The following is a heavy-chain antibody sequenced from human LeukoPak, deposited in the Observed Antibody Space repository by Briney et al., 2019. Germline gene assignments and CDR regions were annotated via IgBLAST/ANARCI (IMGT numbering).Heavy chain of an antibody. CDR2: INADTGNT. J-gene: IGHJ4*02. D-gene: IGHD3-10*01. Sequence: ASVKVSCKASGYIFTNYAIHWVRQAPGQRLEWMGWINADTGNTKYSRKVQGRVTITRDTSASTAYMELSSLRSEDTAVYYCARGGSGGTVGYFDYWDQGTLVTVSS. CDR3: ARGGSGGTVGYFDY. CDR1: GYIFTNYA. V-gene: IGHV1-3*01.